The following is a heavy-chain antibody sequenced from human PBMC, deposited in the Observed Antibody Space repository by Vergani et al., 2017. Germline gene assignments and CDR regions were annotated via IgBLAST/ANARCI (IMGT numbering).Heavy chain of an antibody. V-gene: IGHV5-51*01. CDR2: IYPGDSDT. CDR1: GYSFTSYW. Sequence: EVQLVQSGAEVKTPGESLTISCKCSGYSFTSYWIGWVSQMPGKGLEWMGIIYPGDSDTRYSPSFQGQVTISADKSISTAYLQWSSLKASDTAMYYCARLGMTTNWYFDLWGRGTLVTVSS. CDR3: ARLGMTTNWYFDL. J-gene: IGHJ2*01. D-gene: IGHD4-17*01.